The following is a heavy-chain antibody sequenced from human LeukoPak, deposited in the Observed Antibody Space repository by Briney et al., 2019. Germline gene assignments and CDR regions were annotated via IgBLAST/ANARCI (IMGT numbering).Heavy chain of an antibody. J-gene: IGHJ4*02. V-gene: IGHV3-48*01. CDR2: ISSSSSTI. CDR3: AKGSYYDSSGYPYYFDY. Sequence: SGGSLRLSCAASGFTFSSYSMNWVRQAPGKGLEWVSYISSSSSTIYCADSVKGRFTISRDNSKNTLYLQMNSLRAEDTAVYYCAKGSYYDSSGYPYYFDYWGQGTLVTVSS. D-gene: IGHD3-22*01. CDR1: GFTFSSYS.